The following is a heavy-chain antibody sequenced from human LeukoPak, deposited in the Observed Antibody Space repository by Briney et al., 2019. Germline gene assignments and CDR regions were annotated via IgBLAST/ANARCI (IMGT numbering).Heavy chain of an antibody. CDR1: GGTFSSYA. D-gene: IGHD5-18*01. CDR2: IIPIFGTA. J-gene: IGHJ3*02. Sequence: ASVKVSCKASGGTFSSYAISWVRQAPGQGLEWMGGIIPIFGTANYAQKFQGRVTITADESTSTAYMELSSLRSEDTAVYYCARDSLDEGYSYGLGAFDIWGQGTMVTVSS. CDR3: ARDSLDEGYSYGLGAFDI. V-gene: IGHV1-69*13.